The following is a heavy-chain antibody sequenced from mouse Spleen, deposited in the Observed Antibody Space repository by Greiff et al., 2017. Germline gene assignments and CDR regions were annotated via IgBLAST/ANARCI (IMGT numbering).Heavy chain of an antibody. J-gene: IGHJ2*01. V-gene: IGHV1-15*01. D-gene: IGHD5-5*01. Sequence: VQLQQSGAELVRPGASVTLSCKASGYTFTDYEMHWVKQTPVHGLEWIGAIDPETGGTAYNQKFKGKAILTADKSSSTAYMELRSLTSEDSAVYYCTREDYPYYFDYWGQGTTLTVSS. CDR2: IDPETGGT. CDR1: GYTFTDYE. CDR3: TREDYPYYFDY.